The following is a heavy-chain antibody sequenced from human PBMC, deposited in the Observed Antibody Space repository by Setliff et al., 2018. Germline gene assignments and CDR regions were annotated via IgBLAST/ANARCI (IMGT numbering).Heavy chain of an antibody. CDR3: ARQPYSTTYYYYYYYMDV. CDR2: IFYTGST. CDR1: NGSISSGNYF. J-gene: IGHJ6*03. V-gene: IGHV4-39*01. D-gene: IGHD6-13*01. Sequence: TSETLSLTCTVSNGSISSGNYFWGWIRQPPGKGLEWMGSIFYTGSTYYSPSLKSRVTMSIGTSKNQFSLNLNSVTAADTAVYYCARQPYSTTYYYYYYYMDVWGKGTTVTVSS.